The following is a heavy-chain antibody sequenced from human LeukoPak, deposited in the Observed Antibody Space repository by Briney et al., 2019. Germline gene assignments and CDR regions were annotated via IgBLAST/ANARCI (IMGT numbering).Heavy chain of an antibody. J-gene: IGHJ3*01. CDR3: ARSLWGGAFDV. V-gene: IGHV6-1*01. CDR2: TYYRSKWCN. D-gene: IGHD3-16*01. CDR1: GDSVSGNSGV. Sequence: SQTLSLTCAISGDSVSGNSGVWNWIRQSPSRGLEWLGKTYYRSKWCNDSAVSVKSRITINPDTSKNQFSLHLNSVTPEDTAVYYCARSLWGGAFDVWGQGTMVAVSS.